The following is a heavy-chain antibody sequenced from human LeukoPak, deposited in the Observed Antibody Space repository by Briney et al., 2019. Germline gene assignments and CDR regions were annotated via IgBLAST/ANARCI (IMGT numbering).Heavy chain of an antibody. J-gene: IGHJ4*01. Sequence: GESLKISCKGSGYSFTSYWIGWVRQMPGKGLEWMGIFYPDDSDSRYSPSFQGQVTMSADKSISTAYLQWSSLKASDTAMYYCTRLVGGERKGDFDYWGQGTLVTVSS. D-gene: IGHD1-1*01. CDR2: FYPDDSDS. V-gene: IGHV5-51*01. CDR3: TRLVGGERKGDFDY. CDR1: GYSFTSYW.